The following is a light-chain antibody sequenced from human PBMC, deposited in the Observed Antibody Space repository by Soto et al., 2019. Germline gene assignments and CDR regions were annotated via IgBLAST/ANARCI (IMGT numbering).Light chain of an antibody. CDR2: DAS. J-gene: IGKJ2*01. Sequence: DIQMTQSPSTLSASVGDRVTITCRASQSISDWLAWYQQIPWRAPKLLIYDASTLQSGVPSRFSGSGSGTEFILTISRLQPDDSATYYCQEYKSATFGQGTKLQIK. CDR3: QEYKSAT. V-gene: IGKV1-5*01. CDR1: QSISDW.